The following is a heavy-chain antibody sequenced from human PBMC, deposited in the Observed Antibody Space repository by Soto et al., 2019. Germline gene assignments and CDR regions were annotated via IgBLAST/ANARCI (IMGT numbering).Heavy chain of an antibody. D-gene: IGHD2-8*02. V-gene: IGHV3-23*01. CDR2: ILVDCRT. J-gene: IGHJ3*02. CDR3: AKATATGGGAFDI. Sequence: SLRLSCAASGFTFSSYAMHWVRQAPGKGLEWVSTILVDCRTFYVDSVKGRFTISRDSSQNTVYLQMNSLTAGDTALYYCAKATATGGGAFDICGQGTMVTVSS. CDR1: GFTFSSYA.